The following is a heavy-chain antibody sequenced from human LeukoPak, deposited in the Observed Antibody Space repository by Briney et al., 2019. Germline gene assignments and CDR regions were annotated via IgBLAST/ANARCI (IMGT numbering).Heavy chain of an antibody. Sequence: ASVKVSCKASGYTFTSYGISWLRQAPGQGPEWMGWISAYNGNTNYAHNFRGRVTMTTDTSTTTAYMELRSLRSDDTAVYYCARDDRTGSWSWFDPWGQGTLVIVSS. CDR1: GYTFTSYG. D-gene: IGHD6-13*01. CDR2: ISAYNGNT. CDR3: ARDDRTGSWSWFDP. V-gene: IGHV1-18*01. J-gene: IGHJ5*02.